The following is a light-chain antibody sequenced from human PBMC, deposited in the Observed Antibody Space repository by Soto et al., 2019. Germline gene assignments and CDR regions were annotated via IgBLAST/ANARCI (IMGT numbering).Light chain of an antibody. CDR1: QSISSY. Sequence: DIHSTQSPSSLSSSLGDRVTITFRASQSISSYLNWYQQKPGKAPKLLIYAASSLQSGVPSRFSGSGSGTDFTLTISSLQPEDFATYYCQQSYSTPWTFGQGTKVDIK. V-gene: IGKV1-39*01. CDR3: QQSYSTPWT. J-gene: IGKJ1*01. CDR2: AAS.